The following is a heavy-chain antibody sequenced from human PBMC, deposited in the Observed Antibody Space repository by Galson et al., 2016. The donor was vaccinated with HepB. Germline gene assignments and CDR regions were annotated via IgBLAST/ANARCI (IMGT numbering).Heavy chain of an antibody. J-gene: IGHJ4*02. Sequence: SVKVSCKASGYTFTDYYMHWVRQAPGQGLEWMGWINPNSGGTNYAQKFQGRVTMTRATSISTAYMELSRLRSDDTAVYYCARDRGSAAGFDYWGQGTLVTVSS. CDR2: INPNSGGT. CDR1: GYTFTDYY. CDR3: ARDRGSAAGFDY. V-gene: IGHV1-2*02. D-gene: IGHD6-13*01.